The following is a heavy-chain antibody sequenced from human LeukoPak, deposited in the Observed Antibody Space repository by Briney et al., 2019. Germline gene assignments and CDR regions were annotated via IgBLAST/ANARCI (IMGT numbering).Heavy chain of an antibody. CDR2: IYYSGST. CDR3: ARGEGIAARPYYFDY. CDR1: GGSISSGDYY. V-gene: IGHV4-30-4*01. D-gene: IGHD6-6*01. J-gene: IGHJ4*02. Sequence: SQTLSLTCTVSGGSISSGDYYWSWIRQPPGKGLEWIGYIYYSGSTYNNPSLKSRVTISVDTSKNQISLKLSSVTVADTAVYYWARGEGIAARPYYFDYWGQEPLVTVSS.